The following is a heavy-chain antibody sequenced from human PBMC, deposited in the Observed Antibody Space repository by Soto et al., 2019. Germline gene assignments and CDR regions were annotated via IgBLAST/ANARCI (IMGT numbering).Heavy chain of an antibody. D-gene: IGHD2-2*01. CDR2: ISGSGGST. Sequence: GGSLRLSCAASGFTFSSDSMSWVRQAPGKGLEWVSAISGSGGSTYYADSVKGRFTISRDNSKNTLYLQMNSLRAEDTAVYYCAKDLEADIVVVPAEFXPWGQGTLVTVSS. CDR3: AKDLEADIVVVPAEFXP. J-gene: IGHJ5*02. CDR1: GFTFSSDS. V-gene: IGHV3-23*01.